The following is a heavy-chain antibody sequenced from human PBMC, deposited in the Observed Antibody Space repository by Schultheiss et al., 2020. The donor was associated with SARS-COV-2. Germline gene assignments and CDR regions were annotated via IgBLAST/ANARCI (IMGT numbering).Heavy chain of an antibody. CDR2: ISGSGGST. D-gene: IGHD3-16*02. CDR3: ARVHRGLDY. CDR1: GGSFSGYY. V-gene: IGHV3-23*01. J-gene: IGHJ4*02. Sequence: ETLSLTCAVYGGSFSGYYWSWIRQPPGKGLEWVSAISGSGGSTYYADSVKGRFTISRDNSKNTLYLQMNSLRAEDTAVYYCARVHRGLDYWGQGTLVTVSS.